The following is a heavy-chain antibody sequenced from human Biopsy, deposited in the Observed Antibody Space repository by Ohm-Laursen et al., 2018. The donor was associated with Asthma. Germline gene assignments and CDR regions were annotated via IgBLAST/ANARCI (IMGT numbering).Heavy chain of an antibody. CDR1: GGSINIGDYY. CDR2: IYYSGST. Sequence: TLSLTCTVSGGSINIGDYYWSWIRRHPVKGLEWIGYIYYSGSTYYNPSLKSRVSISLDTSKNQFSLSLTSATAADTAVYYCARTTYGDDGFDPWGQGTLVTVSS. J-gene: IGHJ5*02. D-gene: IGHD4-17*01. V-gene: IGHV4-31*03. CDR3: ARTTYGDDGFDP.